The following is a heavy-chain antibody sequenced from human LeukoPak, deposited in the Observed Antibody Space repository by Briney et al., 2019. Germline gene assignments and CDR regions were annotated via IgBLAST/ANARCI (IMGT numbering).Heavy chain of an antibody. CDR3: AREGYYYGSGTYFTYFDY. V-gene: IGHV3-30*10. J-gene: IGHJ4*02. Sequence: SNKYYTDSVKGGFTISRDNSKNTLYLQMNSLRPEDTAVYYCAREGYYYGSGTYFTYFDYWGQRTLVTVSS. CDR2: SNK. D-gene: IGHD3-10*01.